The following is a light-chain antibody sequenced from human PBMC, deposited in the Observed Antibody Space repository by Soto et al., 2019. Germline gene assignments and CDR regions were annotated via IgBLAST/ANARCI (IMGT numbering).Light chain of an antibody. CDR3: QTWGADSVI. V-gene: IGLV4-69*01. CDR2: LNSDGSH. J-gene: IGLJ2*01. Sequence: QSVLTQSPSASASLGASVKLTCTLSSGHSSYAIAWHQQQPEKGPAFLMKLNSDGSHSKGDGISDRFSGSSSGAERYLTISGLQSEDEADYYCQTWGADSVIFGGGTKLTVL. CDR1: SGHSSYA.